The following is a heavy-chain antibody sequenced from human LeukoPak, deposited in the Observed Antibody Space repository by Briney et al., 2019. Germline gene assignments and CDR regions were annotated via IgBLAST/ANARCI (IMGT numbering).Heavy chain of an antibody. CDR1: GFSFGSNW. D-gene: IGHD3-10*01. Sequence: PGGSLRLSCVASGFSFGSNWMSWVRQAPGKGLEWVANIKQDGSEKNYVDSVKGRFTISRDNAKNSLYLQMNSLRAEDTAVYYCAKDPSGDFPNWFDPWGQGTLVTVSS. CDR2: IKQDGSEK. J-gene: IGHJ5*02. V-gene: IGHV3-7*03. CDR3: AKDPSGDFPNWFDP.